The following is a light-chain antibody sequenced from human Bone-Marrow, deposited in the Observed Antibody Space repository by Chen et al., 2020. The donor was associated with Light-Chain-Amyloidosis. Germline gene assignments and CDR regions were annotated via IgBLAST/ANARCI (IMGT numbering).Light chain of an antibody. J-gene: IGLJ2*01. V-gene: IGLV1-40*01. CDR2: GNS. Sequence: QSVLTQPPSVSGAPGQRVTISCTGSSANIGAGYDVHWYQNLPGTAPKLLIYGNSNRPSGVPDRFSGSKSGTSASLAITGLQAEDEADYYCQSYDSSLSGSHVVFGEGTKLTVL. CDR3: QSYDSSLSGSHVV. CDR1: SANIGAGYD.